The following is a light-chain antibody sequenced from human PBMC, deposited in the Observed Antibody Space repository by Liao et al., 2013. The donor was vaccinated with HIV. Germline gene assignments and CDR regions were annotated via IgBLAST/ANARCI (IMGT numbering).Light chain of an antibody. CDR1: KLGDKY. J-gene: IGLJ2*01. V-gene: IGLV3-1*01. Sequence: SYELTQPPSVSVSPGQTANIACSGEKLGDKYVCWYQVKPGQSPVLVIFQDRKRPSGIPERFSGSNSGNTATLTISASQASDEADYYCQVWDSGSDVVFGGGTKLTVL. CDR3: QVWDSGSDVV. CDR2: QDR.